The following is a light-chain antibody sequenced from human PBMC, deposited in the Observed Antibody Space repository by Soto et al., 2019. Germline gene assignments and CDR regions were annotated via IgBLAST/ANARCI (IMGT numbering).Light chain of an antibody. CDR3: QQYNTYSPWT. V-gene: IGKV1-5*03. CDR1: QSISSW. CDR2: KAS. Sequence: DIQMTQSPSTLSASVGDTVTITCRASQSISSWLAWYQQKPGRAPELLIYKASTLESGVPSRFSGSGSETEFTLTISSMQPDDCATYYCQQYNTYSPWTFGQGTKVDIK. J-gene: IGKJ1*01.